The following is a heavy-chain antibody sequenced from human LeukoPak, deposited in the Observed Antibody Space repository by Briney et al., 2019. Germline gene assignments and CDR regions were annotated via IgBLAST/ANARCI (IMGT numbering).Heavy chain of an antibody. CDR1: GYTFTSYY. CDR2: INPSGGST. V-gene: IGHV1-46*03. D-gene: IGHD2-2*01. Sequence: ASVKVSCKASGYTFTSYYMHWVRQAPGQGPEWMGIINPSGGSTSYAQKFQGRVTMTRDTSTSTVYMELSSLRSEDTAVYYCARTFLGYCSSTSCGAFDIWGQGTMVTVSS. CDR3: ARTFLGYCSSTSCGAFDI. J-gene: IGHJ3*02.